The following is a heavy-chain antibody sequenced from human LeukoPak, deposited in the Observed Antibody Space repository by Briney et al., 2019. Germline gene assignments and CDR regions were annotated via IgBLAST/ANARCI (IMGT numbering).Heavy chain of an antibody. CDR1: GGSISSSSYY. CDR2: IYYSGST. J-gene: IGHJ4*02. D-gene: IGHD3-10*01. Sequence: PSETLSLTCTVSGGSISSSSYYWGWIRQPPGKGLEWIGSIYYSGSTYYNPFLKSRVTISVDTSKNQFSLKLSSVTAADTAVYYCARLVVRGQLFDYWGQGTLVTVSS. CDR3: ARLVVRGQLFDY. V-gene: IGHV4-39*01.